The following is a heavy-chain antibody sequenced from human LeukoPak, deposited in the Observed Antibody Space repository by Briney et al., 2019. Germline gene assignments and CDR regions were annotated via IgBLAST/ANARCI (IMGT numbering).Heavy chain of an antibody. J-gene: IGHJ6*03. D-gene: IGHD2-2*02. Sequence: ASVTVSCKASGYTFSSYYMHWVRQAPGEGLEWMGIINPSGGSTSYAQKFQGRVTMTRDMSTSTVHMELSSLRSEDTAVYYCARVAAEVVGVPGAIGFGWLRRDYYYMDVWGKGTPVTVSS. V-gene: IGHV1-46*01. CDR1: GYTFSSYY. CDR2: INPSGGST. CDR3: ARVAAEVVGVPGAIGFGWLRRDYYYMDV.